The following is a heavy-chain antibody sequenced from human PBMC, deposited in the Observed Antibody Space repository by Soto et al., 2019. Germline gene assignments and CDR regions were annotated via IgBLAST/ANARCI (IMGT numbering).Heavy chain of an antibody. CDR2: ISYSGTT. V-gene: IGHV4-30-4*01. CDR1: GASISSGDYY. J-gene: IGHJ5*02. CDR3: VRALGSRFMEWPRFDP. Sequence: PSETLSLTCTVSGASISSGDYYWSWIRQPPGKGLEWIAYISYSGTTYYNPSLKSRVTISVDTSRNQFSLKLNSVNAADTAVYYFVRALGSRFMEWPRFDPWGQGSLVTVSS. D-gene: IGHD3-3*01.